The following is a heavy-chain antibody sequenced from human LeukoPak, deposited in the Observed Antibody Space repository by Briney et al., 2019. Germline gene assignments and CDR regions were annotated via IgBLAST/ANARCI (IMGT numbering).Heavy chain of an antibody. V-gene: IGHV1-69*13. CDR1: GGTFSSYA. CDR2: IIPIFGTA. CDR3: AGFSGYSYGYREDYFDY. D-gene: IGHD5-18*01. Sequence: ASVKVSFKASGGTFSSYAISWVRQAPGQGLEWMGGIIPIFGTANYAQKFQGRVTITADESTSTAYMELSSLRSEDTAVYYCAGFSGYSYGYREDYFDYWGQGTLVTVSS. J-gene: IGHJ4*02.